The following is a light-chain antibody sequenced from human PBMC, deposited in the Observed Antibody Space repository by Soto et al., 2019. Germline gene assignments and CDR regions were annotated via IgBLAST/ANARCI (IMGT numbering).Light chain of an antibody. CDR2: ATS. CDR3: QQYYSYST. V-gene: IGKV1-39*01. CDR1: QAIHSY. J-gene: IGKJ1*01. Sequence: DIQMTQSPSSLSASVGDRVTITCRASQAIHSYLNWYQQKPGKAPNLLIFATSTLQSGVPSRFSGSGSGTDFTLTISSLQPDDFATYYCQQYYSYSTFGQGTTVDIK.